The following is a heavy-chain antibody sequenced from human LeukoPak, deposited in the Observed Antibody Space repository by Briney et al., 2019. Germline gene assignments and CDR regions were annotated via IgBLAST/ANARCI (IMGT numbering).Heavy chain of an antibody. J-gene: IGHJ6*02. CDR1: GFTFSSYG. CDR2: ISYDGSKK. Sequence: GGSLRLSCAASGFTFSSYGMHWVRQAPGKGLEWVADISYDGSKKYYADSVKGRFTISRDNSKNTLYLQMNSLRDEDTAVYYCAKDKRSGYSGDYGMDVWGQGTTVTVSS. V-gene: IGHV3-30*18. D-gene: IGHD5-12*01. CDR3: AKDKRSGYSGDYGMDV.